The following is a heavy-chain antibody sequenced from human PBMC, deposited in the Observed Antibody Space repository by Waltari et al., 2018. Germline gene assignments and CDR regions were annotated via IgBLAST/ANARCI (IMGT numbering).Heavy chain of an antibody. CDR2: IYTRWCT. J-gene: IGHJ5*02. CDR1: GGSISSYY. CDR3: ARDPLTTVTTSTGFDP. Sequence: QVQLQESGPGLVKPSETLSLTCTVSGGSISSYYWSWIRQPAGKGLEWIGRIYTRWCTNYIPSRKSLVTMSVDTSKNQFSLKLSSVTAADTAVYYCARDPLTTVTTSTGFDPWGQGTLVTVSS. V-gene: IGHV4-4*07. D-gene: IGHD4-17*01.